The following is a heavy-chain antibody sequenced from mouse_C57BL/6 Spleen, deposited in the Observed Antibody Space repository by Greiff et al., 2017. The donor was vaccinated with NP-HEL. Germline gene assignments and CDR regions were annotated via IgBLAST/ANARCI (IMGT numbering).Heavy chain of an antibody. CDR2: IDPETGGT. J-gene: IGHJ1*03. CDR3: TRYYGSSLWYFEV. D-gene: IGHD1-1*01. Sequence: QVQLQQSGAELVRPGASVTLSCKASGYTFTDYEMHWVKQTPVHGLEWIGAIDPETGGTAYNQKFKGKAILTADKSSSTAYMELRSLTSEDSAVYYCTRYYGSSLWYFEVWGTGTTGTVSS. V-gene: IGHV1-15*01. CDR1: GYTFTDYE.